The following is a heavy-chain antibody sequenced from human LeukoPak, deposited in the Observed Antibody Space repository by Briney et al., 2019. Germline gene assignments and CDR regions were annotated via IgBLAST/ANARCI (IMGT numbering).Heavy chain of an antibody. V-gene: IGHV1-2*02. CDR2: NNPISGGT. J-gene: IGHJ4*02. CDR3: ARPYCNSRSCHDYFDY. Sequence: ASVKVSCKASGYTFTGFYLHWVRQAPGQGLEWMGWNNPISGGTRYAQRFQGRVTMTRDTSISTVYMELNRLKSDDTAAYYCARPYCNSRSCHDYFDYWGQGTLVTVSS. CDR1: GYTFTGFY. D-gene: IGHD2-15*01.